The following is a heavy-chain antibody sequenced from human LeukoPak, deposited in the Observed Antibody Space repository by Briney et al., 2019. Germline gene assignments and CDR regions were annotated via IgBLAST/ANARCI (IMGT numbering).Heavy chain of an antibody. J-gene: IGHJ6*02. CDR1: GGSISSYY. CDR3: ASSTGPWYYGMDV. Sequence: PSETLSLTCTVSGGSISSYYWSWIRQPPGKGLEWIGYIYYSGSTNYNPSLKSRVTISVDTSKNQSSLKLSSVTAADTAVYYCASSTGPWYYGMDVWGQGTSVTVSS. D-gene: IGHD1-1*01. V-gene: IGHV4-59*08. CDR2: IYYSGST.